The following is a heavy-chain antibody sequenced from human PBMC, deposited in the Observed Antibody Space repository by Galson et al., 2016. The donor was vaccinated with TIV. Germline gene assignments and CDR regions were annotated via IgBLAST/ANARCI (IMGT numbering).Heavy chain of an antibody. CDR1: GASIRDGDSF. V-gene: IGHV4-30-4*01. CDR2: IYYSGST. J-gene: IGHJ6*02. Sequence: LTCTVSGASIRDGDSFWSWIRQPPGKGLEWIGYIYYSGSTFYNPSLKSRITISPDTSKNQFSLKVTSVTAADTAVYYCARKASNYYYAMDVWGQGTKVTVSS. D-gene: IGHD4-11*01. CDR3: ARKASNYYYAMDV.